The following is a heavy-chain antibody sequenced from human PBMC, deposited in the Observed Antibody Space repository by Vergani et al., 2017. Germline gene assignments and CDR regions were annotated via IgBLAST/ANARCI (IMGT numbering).Heavy chain of an antibody. V-gene: IGHV5-51*01. CDR1: GYSFTSYW. Sequence: EVQLVQSGAEVKKPGESLKISCKGSGYSFTSYWIGWVRQMPGKGLEWMGIIYPGDSDTRYSPSFQGQVTISADKSISTAYLQWSSLKASDTAMYYCASSSSSSWYSPPPYYYGMDVWGQGTTVTVSS. J-gene: IGHJ6*02. CDR2: IYPGDSDT. CDR3: ASSSSSSWYSPPPYYYGMDV. D-gene: IGHD6-13*01.